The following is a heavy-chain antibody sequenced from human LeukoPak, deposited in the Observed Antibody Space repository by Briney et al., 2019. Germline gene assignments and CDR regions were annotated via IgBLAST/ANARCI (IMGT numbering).Heavy chain of an antibody. Sequence: SETLSLTCTVSRGSISSYYWSWIRQPPGKGLEWIGYIYYSGSTNYNPSLKSRVTISIDTSKNQFSLKVTSVTAADTAVYYCARDRDSSGLRDFDLWGRGTLVTVSS. CDR2: IYYSGST. D-gene: IGHD3-22*01. CDR1: RGSISSYY. J-gene: IGHJ2*01. CDR3: ARDRDSSGLRDFDL. V-gene: IGHV4-59*01.